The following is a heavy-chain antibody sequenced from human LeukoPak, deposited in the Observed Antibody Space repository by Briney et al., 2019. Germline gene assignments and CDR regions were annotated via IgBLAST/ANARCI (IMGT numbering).Heavy chain of an antibody. CDR2: IYYSGST. J-gene: IGHJ5*02. CDR3: ATTLAAAGTNWFDP. D-gene: IGHD6-13*01. CDR1: GGSISSYY. V-gene: IGHV4-59*01. Sequence: SETLSLTCTVSGGSISSYYWSWIRQPPGKGLEWIGYIYYSGSTNYNPSLKSRVTISVDTSKNQFSLKLSSVTAADTAGYYCATTLAAAGTNWFDPWGQGTLVTVSS.